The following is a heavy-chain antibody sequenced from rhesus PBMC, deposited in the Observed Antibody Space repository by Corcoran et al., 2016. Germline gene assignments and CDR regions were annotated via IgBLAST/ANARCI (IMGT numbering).Heavy chain of an antibody. CDR1: GFTFSSYE. CDR3: ARVTSNYGYFDY. J-gene: IGHJ4*01. CDR2: ISESGGTI. V-gene: IGHV3-100*02. D-gene: IGHD4-23*01. Sequence: DVQLVESGGGLVKPGGSLRLSCVASGFTFSSYEIHWFRQAPGKGLDGVSVISESGGTIDYADSVKGRFTISRDNAKNSLFLQMNSLRAEDTALYYCARVTSNYGYFDYWGQGVLVTVSS.